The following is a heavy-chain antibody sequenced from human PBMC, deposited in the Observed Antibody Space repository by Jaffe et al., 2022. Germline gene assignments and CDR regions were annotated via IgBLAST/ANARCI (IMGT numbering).Heavy chain of an antibody. CDR1: GFTFSSYW. V-gene: IGHV3-7*05. D-gene: IGHD6-13*01. CDR2: IKQDGSEK. J-gene: IGHJ3*02. Sequence: EVQLVESGGGLVQPGGSLRLSCAASGFTFSSYWMSWVRQAPGKGLEWVANIKQDGSEKYYVDSVKGRFTISRDNAKNSLYLQMNSLRAEDTAVYYCASQVAAAGTYPDAFDIWGQGTMVTVSS. CDR3: ASQVAAAGTYPDAFDI.